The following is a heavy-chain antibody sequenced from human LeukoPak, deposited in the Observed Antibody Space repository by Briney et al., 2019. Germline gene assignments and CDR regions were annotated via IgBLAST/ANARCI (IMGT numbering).Heavy chain of an antibody. D-gene: IGHD6-6*01. CDR2: IYYSGST. J-gene: IGHJ4*02. Sequence: SETLSLTCTVSGGSISSSSYYWGWIRQPPGKGLEWIGSIYYSGSTYYNPSLKSRVTISVDTSKNQFSLKLSSVTAADTAVYYCARAYRGSSDYWGQGTLVTVSS. V-gene: IGHV4-39*07. CDR3: ARAYRGSSDY. CDR1: GGSISSSSYY.